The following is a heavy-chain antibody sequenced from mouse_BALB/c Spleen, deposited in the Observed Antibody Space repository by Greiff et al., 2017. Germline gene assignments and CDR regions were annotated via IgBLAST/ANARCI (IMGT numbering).Heavy chain of an antibody. CDR3: ARAKFITTADWYFDV. V-gene: IGHV7-3*02. J-gene: IGHJ1*01. CDR1: GFTFTDYY. CDR2: IRNKANDYTT. Sequence: EVKVVESGGGLVQPGGSLRLSCATSGFTFTDYYMSWVRQPPGKALEWLGFIRNKANDYTTEYSASVKGRFTISRDNSQSILYLQMNTLRAEDSATYYCARAKFITTADWYFDVWGAGTTVTVSS. D-gene: IGHD1-2*01.